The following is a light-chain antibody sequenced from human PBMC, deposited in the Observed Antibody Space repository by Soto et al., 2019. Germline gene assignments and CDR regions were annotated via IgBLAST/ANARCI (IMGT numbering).Light chain of an antibody. CDR3: HQYNNWPWT. J-gene: IGKJ1*01. V-gene: IGKV3-15*01. Sequence: EIVMTPSPVTLSVSPVDTATLSCRASQRVSSHLAWYQQKPGQAPRLLIYAASTRATGIPVRFSGSGSETEFTLTIRSLQSEDFALYYCHQYNNWPWTFGQGTKVDIK. CDR1: QRVSSH. CDR2: AAS.